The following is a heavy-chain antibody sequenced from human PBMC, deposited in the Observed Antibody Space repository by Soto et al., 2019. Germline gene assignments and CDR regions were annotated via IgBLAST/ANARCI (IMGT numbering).Heavy chain of an antibody. CDR1: GYTFTSYD. V-gene: IGHV1-8*01. CDR2: MNPNSGNT. J-gene: IGHJ6*02. CDR3: AIFGSDYGDYDTLNYYYYYGMDV. D-gene: IGHD4-17*01. Sequence: ASVKVSCKASGYTFTSYDINWVRQATGQGLEWMGWMNPNSGNTGYAQKYQGRVTMTRNTSISTAYMELSSLRSEDTAVYYCAIFGSDYGDYDTLNYYYYYGMDVWGQGTTVTVSS.